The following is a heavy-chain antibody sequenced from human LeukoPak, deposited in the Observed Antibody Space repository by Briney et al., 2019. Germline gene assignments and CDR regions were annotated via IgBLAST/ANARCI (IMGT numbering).Heavy chain of an antibody. D-gene: IGHD1-7*01. Sequence: GGSLRLSCAASGFTFSSYAMHWVRQAPGKGLEWVAVISYDGSDKYYADSVKGRFTISRDNSKNTLYLQMNSLRAEDTAVYYCARDQTGTLDYWGQGTLVTVSS. CDR3: ARDQTGTLDY. CDR1: GFTFSSYA. J-gene: IGHJ4*02. CDR2: ISYDGSDK. V-gene: IGHV3-30-3*01.